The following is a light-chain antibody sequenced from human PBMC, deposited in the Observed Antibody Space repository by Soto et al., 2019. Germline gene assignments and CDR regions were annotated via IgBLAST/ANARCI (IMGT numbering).Light chain of an antibody. CDR1: QDISRY. CDR2: AAS. Sequence: DIQMTQSPSSLSASVGDRVTITCRASQDISRYLAWFQHKPGKAPKSLIFAASSLQGGVPSKFSGSGSGADFTLTFDSLQPEDFATYFCQQYHSGPYSFGQGNKLEIK. CDR3: QQYHSGPYS. V-gene: IGKV1-16*02. J-gene: IGKJ2*03.